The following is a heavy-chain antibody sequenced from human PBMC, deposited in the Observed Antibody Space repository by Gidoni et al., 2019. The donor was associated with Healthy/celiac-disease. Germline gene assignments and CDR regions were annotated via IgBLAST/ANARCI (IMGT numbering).Heavy chain of an antibody. J-gene: IGHJ3*02. D-gene: IGHD1-1*01. V-gene: IGHV1-3*01. CDR3: AVGRTTEQDDAVDI. CDR1: GSTFPSYA. Sequence: QVQLVQSGAEVQKPGASVKVSFKASGSTFPSYAMHWVRQAPGQRLEWMGWINAGNGNTKYSQKFQGRVTITRDTSASTAYMELSSLRSEDTAVYYCAVGRTTEQDDAVDIWGQGTMVTVAS. CDR2: INAGNGNT.